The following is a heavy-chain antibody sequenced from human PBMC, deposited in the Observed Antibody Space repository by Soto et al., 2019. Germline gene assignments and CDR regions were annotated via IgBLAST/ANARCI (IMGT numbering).Heavy chain of an antibody. V-gene: IGHV4-4*02. J-gene: IGHJ5*02. D-gene: IGHD2-2*01. Sequence: SETLSLTCAVSSGSISSNWWSWVRQPPGKGLEYIGEIYYSGITNYNPSLNSRVTISVDKSRNYFSLDLSYVTAADTAVYYCSNQTYSYAWHHWGQGIQVTVSS. CDR1: SGSISSNW. CDR2: IYYSGIT. CDR3: SNQTYSYAWHH.